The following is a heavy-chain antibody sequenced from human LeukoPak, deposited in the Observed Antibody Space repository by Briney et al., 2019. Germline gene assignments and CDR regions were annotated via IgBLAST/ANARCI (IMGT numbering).Heavy chain of an antibody. J-gene: IGHJ4*02. V-gene: IGHV1-2*06. CDR2: INPNSGDT. Sequence: GASMKVSCKASGYTFTGYYIHWVRQAPGQGLEWMGRINPNSGDTNYAQKFQGRVTMTRDTPITTAYMELSRLRSDDTAVFFCARDAGGYVDFDSWGQGTLVTVSS. D-gene: IGHD5-12*01. CDR3: ARDAGGYVDFDS. CDR1: GYTFTGYY.